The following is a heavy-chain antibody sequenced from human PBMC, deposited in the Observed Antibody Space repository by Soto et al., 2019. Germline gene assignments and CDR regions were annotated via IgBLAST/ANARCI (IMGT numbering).Heavy chain of an antibody. CDR2: ISGSGSNP. CDR3: AKTASMTIRDGFDH. J-gene: IGHJ4*02. D-gene: IGHD4-17*01. CDR1: GFTFSSYA. V-gene: IGHV3-23*01. Sequence: EVQVLESGGGLVQPGGSLRLSCAASGFTFSSYAMSWVRQAPGQGLEWVSAISGSGSNPYYADSVKGRFTISRDNSKNKLYLQMNSLRAEDTALYYCAKTASMTIRDGFDHWGQGTLGTVSS.